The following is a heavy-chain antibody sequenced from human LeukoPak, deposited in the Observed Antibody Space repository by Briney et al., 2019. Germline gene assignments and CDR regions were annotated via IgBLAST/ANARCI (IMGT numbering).Heavy chain of an antibody. V-gene: IGHV1-2*02. CDR3: ASGAAAVTYSWEYYMDV. Sequence: ASVKVSCKASGYTFTGYYMHWVRQAPGQGLEWMGWINPNSGGTNYAQKFQGRVTMTRDTSISTAYMELSRLRSDDTAVYYCASGAAAVTYSWEYYMDVWGKGTTVTISS. J-gene: IGHJ6*03. CDR2: INPNSGGT. CDR1: GYTFTGYY. D-gene: IGHD6-13*01.